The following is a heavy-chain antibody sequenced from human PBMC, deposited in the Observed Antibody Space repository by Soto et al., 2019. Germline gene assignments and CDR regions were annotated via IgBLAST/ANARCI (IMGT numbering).Heavy chain of an antibody. CDR3: AKDLRYSSGWYYFDY. CDR1: GFTFSSYA. Sequence: GGSLRLSCVASGFTFSSYAMSWVRQAPGKGLEWVSAISGSGGSTYYADSVKGRCTISRDNSKNTLYLQMNSLRAEDTAVYYCAKDLRYSSGWYYFDYWGQGTLVTVSS. V-gene: IGHV3-23*01. J-gene: IGHJ4*02. CDR2: ISGSGGST. D-gene: IGHD6-19*01.